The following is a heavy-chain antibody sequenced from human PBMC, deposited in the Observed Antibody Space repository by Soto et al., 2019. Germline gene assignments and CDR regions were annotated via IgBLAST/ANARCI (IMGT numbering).Heavy chain of an antibody. D-gene: IGHD3-22*01. J-gene: IGHJ3*02. V-gene: IGHV3-33*01. CDR1: GFTFSSYG. CDR2: IWYDGSNK. Sequence: QVQLVESGGGVVQPGRSLRLSCAASGFTFSSYGMHWVRQAPGKGLEWVAVIWYDGSNKYYADSVKGRFTISRDNSKNTLYLQMNSLRAEDTAVYYCARENGRWLLLTNAFDIWGQGTMVTVSS. CDR3: ARENGRWLLLTNAFDI.